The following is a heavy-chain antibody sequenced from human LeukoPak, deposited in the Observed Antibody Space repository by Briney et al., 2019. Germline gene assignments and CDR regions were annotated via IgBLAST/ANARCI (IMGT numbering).Heavy chain of an antibody. Sequence: PGGSLRLSCAASGFTFRSYGMHWVRQAPGKGLEWVAFIRYDGTNKYYADSVKGRFTISRDNSKNTLYLQMNSLRAEDTAVYYCARTYDYVGAFDIWGQGTMVTVSS. CDR2: IRYDGTNK. CDR3: ARTYDYVGAFDI. CDR1: GFTFRSYG. D-gene: IGHD3-16*01. J-gene: IGHJ3*02. V-gene: IGHV3-30*02.